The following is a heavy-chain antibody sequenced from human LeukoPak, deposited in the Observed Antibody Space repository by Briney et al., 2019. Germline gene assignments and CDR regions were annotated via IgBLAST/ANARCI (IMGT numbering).Heavy chain of an antibody. CDR3: TRRDCSGGSCYSNAFDI. CDR2: IGSKANSYAT. D-gene: IGHD2-15*01. V-gene: IGHV3-73*01. Sequence: GGSLRLSCAASGFMFSSDAMHWVRQASGKGLEWVGRIGSKANSYATAYAASVKGRFTISRDDSKNTAYLQMNSLKTEDTAVYYCTRRDCSGGSCYSNAFDIWGQGTMVTVSS. CDR1: GFMFSSDA. J-gene: IGHJ3*02.